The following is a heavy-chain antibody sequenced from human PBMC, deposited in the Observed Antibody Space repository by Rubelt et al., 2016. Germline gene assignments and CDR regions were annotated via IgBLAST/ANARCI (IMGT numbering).Heavy chain of an antibody. J-gene: IGHJ4*02. V-gene: IGHV4-39*01. Sequence: QLQLQESGPGLVKPSETLSLNCTVSGGSISSSSYYWGWIRQSPGKGLEWIGGVYYSGRIYYNPSLKRRVTISVDTSKNQCSLKLSFVTISDTAVYYCASASTLFGHFDYWGQGTLVTVSS. D-gene: IGHD3-10*02. CDR2: VYYSGRI. CDR3: ASASTLFGHFDY. CDR1: GGSISSSSYY.